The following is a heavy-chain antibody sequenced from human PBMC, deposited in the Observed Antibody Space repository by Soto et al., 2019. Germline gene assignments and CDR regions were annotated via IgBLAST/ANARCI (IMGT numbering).Heavy chain of an antibody. J-gene: IGHJ4*02. D-gene: IGHD3-3*01. CDR2: ISAYNGNT. CDR3: ARDLYDFWSGYYRSFDY. Sequence: GASVKVSCKASGYTFTSYGISWVRQAPGQGLEWMGWISAYNGNTNYAQKLQGRVTMTTDTSTSTAYMELRSLRSDDTAVYYCARDLYDFWSGYYRSFDYWGQGTLVTVSS. V-gene: IGHV1-18*01. CDR1: GYTFTSYG.